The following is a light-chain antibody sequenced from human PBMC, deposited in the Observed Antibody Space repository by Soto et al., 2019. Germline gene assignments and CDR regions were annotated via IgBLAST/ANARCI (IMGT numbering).Light chain of an antibody. Sequence: DIVMTQTPLSLSVTPGQPTSISCKSSQSLLSGDGRTYFYWYLQRPGQPPHLLLAEVSTRLSGVPARFSGSGSGTNFTLKISRLEAEDTGIYYCMQAGQLPLTFGGGTKVEI. CDR3: MQAGQLPLT. CDR1: QSLLSGDGRTY. CDR2: EVS. V-gene: IGKV2D-29*01. J-gene: IGKJ4*01.